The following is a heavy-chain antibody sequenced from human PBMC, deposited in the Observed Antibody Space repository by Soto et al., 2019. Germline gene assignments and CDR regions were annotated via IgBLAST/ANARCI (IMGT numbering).Heavy chain of an antibody. J-gene: IGHJ4*02. CDR2: INHSGST. Sequence: QVQLQQWDAGLLKPSETLSLTCAVYGGPFSGYYWNWIRQPPGKGLEWIGEINHSGSTNYNPSLKSRVTISVDTSKNQFSLKLSSVTAADTAVYYCASLLLWFGELSSGNFWGQGTLVTVSS. CDR3: ASLLLWFGELSSGNF. V-gene: IGHV4-34*01. CDR1: GGPFSGYY. D-gene: IGHD3-10*01.